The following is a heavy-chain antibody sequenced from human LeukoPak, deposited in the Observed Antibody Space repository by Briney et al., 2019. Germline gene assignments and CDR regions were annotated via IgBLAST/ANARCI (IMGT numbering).Heavy chain of an antibody. Sequence: GGSLRLSCAASGFTFSSYAMHWVRQAPGKGLEWVAVISYDGSNKYYADSVKGRFTISRDNSKNTLYLQMNSLRAEDTAVYYCARDSTTVVTGGFNYWGQGTLVTVSS. CDR2: ISYDGSNK. CDR3: ARDSTTVVTGGFNY. J-gene: IGHJ4*02. V-gene: IGHV3-30-3*01. D-gene: IGHD4-23*01. CDR1: GFTFSSYA.